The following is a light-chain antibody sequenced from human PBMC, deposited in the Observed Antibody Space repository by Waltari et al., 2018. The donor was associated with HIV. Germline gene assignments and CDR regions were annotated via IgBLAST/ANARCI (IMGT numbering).Light chain of an antibody. J-gene: IGLJ1*01. CDR3: QVWDSSSDHYV. CDR1: TIGSKR. Sequence: SYLLPHSPSGSVAPGQTARIICGGNTIGSKRVHWYQQRPGQAPVLVVYDDSDRPSGIPERFSGSNSGNTATLTISRVEAGDEADYYCQVWDSSSDHYVFGTGTKVTVL. V-gene: IGLV3-21*02. CDR2: DDS.